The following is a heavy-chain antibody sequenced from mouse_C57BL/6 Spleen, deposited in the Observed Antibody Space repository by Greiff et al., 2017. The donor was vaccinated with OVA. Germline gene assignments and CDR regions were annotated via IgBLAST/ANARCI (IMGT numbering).Heavy chain of an antibody. CDR1: GFTFSSYT. V-gene: IGHV5-9*01. CDR3: ARGRGSSYWYFDV. D-gene: IGHD1-1*01. Sequence: VQLKQSGGGLVKPGGSLKLSCAASGFTFSSYTMSWVRQTPEKRLEWVATISGGGGNTYYPDSVKGRFTISRDNAKNTLYLQMSSLRSEDTALYYCARGRGSSYWYFDVWGTGTTVTVSS. CDR2: ISGGGGNT. J-gene: IGHJ1*03.